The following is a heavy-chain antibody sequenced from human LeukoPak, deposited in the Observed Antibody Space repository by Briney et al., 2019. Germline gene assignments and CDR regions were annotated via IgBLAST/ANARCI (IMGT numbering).Heavy chain of an antibody. Sequence: SETLSLTCTVSGGSISSSSYYWGWIRQPPGKGLEWIGSIYYSGSTYYNPSLKSRVTISVDTSKNQFSLKLSSVTAADTAVYYCARTKYGDYFPFDYWGQGTLVTVSS. CDR2: IYYSGST. V-gene: IGHV4-39*07. D-gene: IGHD4-17*01. J-gene: IGHJ4*02. CDR3: ARTKYGDYFPFDY. CDR1: GGSISSSSYY.